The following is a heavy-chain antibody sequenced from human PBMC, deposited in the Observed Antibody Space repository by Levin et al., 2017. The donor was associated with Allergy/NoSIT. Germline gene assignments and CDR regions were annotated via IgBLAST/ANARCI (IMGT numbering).Heavy chain of an antibody. J-gene: IGHJ4*02. CDR3: TTYISSWYYFDN. CDR2: IKSKTDGGTA. CDR1: GITFSNAW. V-gene: IGHV3-15*01. D-gene: IGHD6-13*01. Sequence: GGSLRLSCTASGITFSNAWMSWARQAPGKGLEWVGRIKSKTDGGTADYASPVKGRFTISRYDSKNTLYLQMNSLKTEDTAGYYCTTYISSWYYFDNWGQGTLVTVSS.